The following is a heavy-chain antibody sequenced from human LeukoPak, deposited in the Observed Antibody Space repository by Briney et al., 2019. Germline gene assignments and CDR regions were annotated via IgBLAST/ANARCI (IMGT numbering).Heavy chain of an antibody. CDR2: IKDDGSDK. Sequence: GGSLRLSCAASGFTFSSYSMNWVRQAPGKGLEWVANIKDDGSDKYYVDSVKGRFSISKDNAKNSLYLQMNSLRAEDTAVYYCTPQGRVGATSFDYWGQGTLVTVSS. D-gene: IGHD1-26*01. CDR1: GFTFSSYS. CDR3: TPQGRVGATSFDY. V-gene: IGHV3-7*03. J-gene: IGHJ4*02.